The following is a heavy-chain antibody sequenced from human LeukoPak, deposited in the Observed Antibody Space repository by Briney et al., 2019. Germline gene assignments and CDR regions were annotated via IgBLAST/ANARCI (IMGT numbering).Heavy chain of an antibody. CDR1: GGTFSSYA. CDR3: ARERDSGSYSDAFDI. D-gene: IGHD1-26*01. Sequence: ASVKVSCKASGGTFSSYAISWVRQAPGQGLEWMGGIIPIFGTANYAQKFQGRVTITTDESTSTAYMELSSLRSEDTAVYYCARERDSGSYSDAFDIWGQGTMVTVSS. CDR2: IIPIFGTA. V-gene: IGHV1-69*05. J-gene: IGHJ3*02.